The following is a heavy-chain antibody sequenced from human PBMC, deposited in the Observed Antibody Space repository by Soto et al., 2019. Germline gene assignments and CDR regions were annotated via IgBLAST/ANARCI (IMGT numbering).Heavy chain of an antibody. Sequence: ASVKVSCKASGYTFTSYYMHWVRQAPGQGLEWMGIINPSGGSTSYAQKFQGRVTMTRDTSTSTVYMELSSLRSEDTAVYYCARDGGAVAGTRAGFDYRGQGTLVTVSS. CDR3: ARDGGAVAGTRAGFDY. D-gene: IGHD6-19*01. CDR2: INPSGGST. CDR1: GYTFTSYY. V-gene: IGHV1-46*03. J-gene: IGHJ4*02.